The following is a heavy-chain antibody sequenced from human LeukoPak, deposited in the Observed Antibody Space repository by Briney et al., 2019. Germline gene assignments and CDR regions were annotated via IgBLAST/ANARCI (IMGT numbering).Heavy chain of an antibody. V-gene: IGHV1-69*05. CDR1: GGTFSSYA. J-gene: IGHJ4*02. CDR2: IIPIFGTA. D-gene: IGHD3-22*01. Sequence: SVKVSCKASGGTFSSYAISWVRQAPGQGLEWMGRIIPIFGTANYAQKFQGRVTITTDESTSTAYMELSSLRSEDTAVYYCARDHYYDISGLLKIWGQGTLVAVCS. CDR3: ARDHYYDISGLLKI.